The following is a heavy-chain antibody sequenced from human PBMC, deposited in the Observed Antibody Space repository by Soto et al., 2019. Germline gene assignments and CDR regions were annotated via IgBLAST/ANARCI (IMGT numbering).Heavy chain of an antibody. CDR1: GGSISPYY. CDR2: VYYSGNT. V-gene: IGHV4-59*01. J-gene: IGHJ6*03. Sequence: QVQLQESGPGLVKPSETLSLTCTVSGGSISPYYWSWIRQPPGKGLEWIGYVYYSGNTNYNPSLENRVTISVDTSRNRFSLNLTSATAADTAVYYCARKGAAASYAHYYMDVWGRGTAVTVSS. CDR3: ARKGAAASYAHYYMDV. D-gene: IGHD6-13*01.